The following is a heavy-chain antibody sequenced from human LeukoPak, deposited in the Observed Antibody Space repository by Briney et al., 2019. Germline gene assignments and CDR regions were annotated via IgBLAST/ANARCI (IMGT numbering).Heavy chain of an antibody. D-gene: IGHD6-13*01. CDR2: IYYSGST. Sequence: SETLSLTCTVSGGSISSSSYNWGWIRQPPGKGLEWIGSIYYSGSTYYNPSLKSRVTISVDTSKNQFSLKLSSVTAADTAVYYCARRGAYRSSLFDYWGQGTLVTVSS. CDR1: GGSISSSSYN. CDR3: ARRGAYRSSLFDY. V-gene: IGHV4-39*01. J-gene: IGHJ4*02.